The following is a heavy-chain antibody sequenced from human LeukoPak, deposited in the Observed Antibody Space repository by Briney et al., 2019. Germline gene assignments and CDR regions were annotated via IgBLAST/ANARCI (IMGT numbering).Heavy chain of an antibody. CDR2: IYYSGTT. V-gene: IGHV4-39*07. Sequence: PGGSLRLSCAASGFTFSNYGMNWVRQAPGKGLEWIGSIYYSGTTYYNPSLTSRVTISIDTSKNQFSLKLSSVTAADTAVYYCARDLYSSRTDDAFVIWGQGTMVTVSS. CDR1: GFTFSNYG. J-gene: IGHJ3*02. CDR3: ARDLYSSRTDDAFVI. D-gene: IGHD6-13*01.